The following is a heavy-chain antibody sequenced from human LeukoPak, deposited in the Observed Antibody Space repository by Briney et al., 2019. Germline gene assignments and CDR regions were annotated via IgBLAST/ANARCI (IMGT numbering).Heavy chain of an antibody. CDR3: AKESFGGVIVIRYYYGMDV. CDR2: ISNSGGGT. Sequence: GSLRLSCAASGFTFSSYAMSWVRQAPGKGLEWVSAISNSGGGTYYADSVKGRFTVSRDDSKNTLYLQMNSLRAEDTAVYYCAKESFGGVIVIRYYYGMDVWGQGTTVTVSS. CDR1: GFTFSSYA. J-gene: IGHJ6*02. D-gene: IGHD3-16*02. V-gene: IGHV3-23*01.